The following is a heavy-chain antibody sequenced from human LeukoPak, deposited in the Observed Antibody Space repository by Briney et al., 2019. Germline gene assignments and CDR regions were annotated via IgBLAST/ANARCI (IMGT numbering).Heavy chain of an antibody. Sequence: GESLKISCKASGYSFDYYWIAWLRQMPGKGLEWMGIIYPDDSDSTYSPSFQGQVTISVDKSINTAYLQWSSLKASNTAIYYCARVGSVTNFGVVSYYFDYWGQGTLVTVSS. D-gene: IGHD3-3*01. V-gene: IGHV5-51*01. CDR1: GYSFDYYW. J-gene: IGHJ4*02. CDR3: ARVGSVTNFGVVSYYFDY. CDR2: IYPDDSDS.